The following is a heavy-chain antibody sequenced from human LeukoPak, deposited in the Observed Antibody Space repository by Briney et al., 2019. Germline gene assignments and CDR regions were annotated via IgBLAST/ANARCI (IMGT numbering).Heavy chain of an antibody. Sequence: PGGSLRLSCAASGFIFDDYGMHWVRQAPGKGLEWVSGISGSGDNTYYADSVKGRFTISRDNSKNTLYVQVNSLGTEDTAAYYCAKGSYYDSSGSFYFDYWGQGTLVTVSS. CDR3: AKGSYYDSSGSFYFDY. V-gene: IGHV3-23*01. CDR2: ISGSGDNT. CDR1: GFIFDDYG. D-gene: IGHD3-22*01. J-gene: IGHJ4*02.